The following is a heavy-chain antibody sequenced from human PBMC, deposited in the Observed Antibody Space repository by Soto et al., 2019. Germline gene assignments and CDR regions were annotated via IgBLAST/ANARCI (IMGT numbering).Heavy chain of an antibody. CDR3: ARRCSGGSCYNDDY. CDR2: IYYSGST. CDR1: GGSISSGGYY. J-gene: IGHJ4*02. V-gene: IGHV4-31*03. Sequence: SETLSLTCTVSGGSISSGGYYWSWVRQHPGKGLEWIGYIYYSGSTYYNPSLKSRVTISVDTSKNQFSLKLSSVTAADTAVYYCARRCSGGSCYNDDYWGQGTLVTVSS. D-gene: IGHD2-15*01.